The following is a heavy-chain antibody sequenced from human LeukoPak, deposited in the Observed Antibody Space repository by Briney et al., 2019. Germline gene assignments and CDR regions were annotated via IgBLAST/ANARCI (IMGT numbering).Heavy chain of an antibody. Sequence: SETQSLTCTVSGGSASTYYWTWIRQPAGKGLEWIGRIYTTGSTNYNPSLKSRVTMSVDTSKNQFSLRLSSVTAADTAVYYCARAPLYVDVWGKGTTVTVSS. CDR3: ARAPLYVDV. J-gene: IGHJ6*03. V-gene: IGHV4-4*07. CDR2: IYTTGST. CDR1: GGSASTYY.